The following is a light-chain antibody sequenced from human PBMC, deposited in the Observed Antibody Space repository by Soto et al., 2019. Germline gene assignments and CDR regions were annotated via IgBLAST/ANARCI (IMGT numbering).Light chain of an antibody. Sequence: QSVLTQPASVSGSPGQSITIYCTGTTSDVGGYNYVSWFQQYPGKAPKLKIYEVSNRPSGVSNRFSGSKSGNTASLTISDLQAEDEADYYCTSYTSSSTWVFGGGTKLTVL. CDR2: EVS. V-gene: IGLV2-14*01. J-gene: IGLJ3*02. CDR3: TSYTSSSTWV. CDR1: TSDVGGYNY.